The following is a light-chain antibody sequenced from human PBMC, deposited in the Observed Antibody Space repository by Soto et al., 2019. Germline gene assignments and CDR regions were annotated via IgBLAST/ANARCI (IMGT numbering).Light chain of an antibody. J-gene: IGKJ5*01. V-gene: IGKV3-11*01. CDR3: QQRHMWPIT. CDR2: DAY. Sequence: EVVLTHSPFTLTLSPGDSATLSCRASQSFRGLLAWYQQKPGQAPRLLIYDAYNRATGIPPRFSGSGSGTDFTLTISSLEPEDSAVYYCQQRHMWPITSGQGTLLEIK. CDR1: QSFRGL.